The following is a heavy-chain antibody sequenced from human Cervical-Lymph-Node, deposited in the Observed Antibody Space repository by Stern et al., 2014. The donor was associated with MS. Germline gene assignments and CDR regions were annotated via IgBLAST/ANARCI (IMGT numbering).Heavy chain of an antibody. Sequence: VQLVESGPGLVKPSETLSLTCAVSGGSVSDSRYYWGWIRQPPGKGLEWIGSVPYTGSTCNNPSLKSRVTISVDTPKNHFSLQLTSVTAADTALYYCSRHLPYSSSWYNWFDPWGQGTLVTVSS. CDR2: VPYTGST. D-gene: IGHD6-13*01. V-gene: IGHV4-39*01. CDR1: GGSVSDSRYY. J-gene: IGHJ5*02. CDR3: SRHLPYSSSWYNWFDP.